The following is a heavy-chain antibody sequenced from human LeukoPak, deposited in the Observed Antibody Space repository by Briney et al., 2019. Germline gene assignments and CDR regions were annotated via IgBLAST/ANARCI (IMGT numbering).Heavy chain of an antibody. CDR2: INHSGST. J-gene: IGHJ4*02. CDR3: ARAGLDDSSSWYAFDY. V-gene: IGHV4-34*01. D-gene: IGHD6-13*01. Sequence: PSETLSLTCAVYGGSFSGYYWSWIRQPPGKGLEWIGEINHSGSTNYNPSLKSRVTISVDTSKNQFSLKLSSVTAADTAVYYCARAGLDDSSSWYAFDYWGQGTLVTVSS. CDR1: GGSFSGYY.